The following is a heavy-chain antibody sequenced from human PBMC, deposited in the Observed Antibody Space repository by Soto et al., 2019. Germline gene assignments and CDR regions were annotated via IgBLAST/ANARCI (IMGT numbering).Heavy chain of an antibody. Sequence: GESLKISCKGSGYSFTNYWISWVRQMPGKGLEWMGRIDPSDSYTNYSPSFQGHVTISADKSISTAYLQWSSLKASDTAMYYCARQFDYGDYPYYYGMDVWGQGTMVTVSS. CDR2: IDPSDSYT. CDR1: GYSFTNYW. CDR3: ARQFDYGDYPYYYGMDV. D-gene: IGHD4-17*01. J-gene: IGHJ6*02. V-gene: IGHV5-10-1*01.